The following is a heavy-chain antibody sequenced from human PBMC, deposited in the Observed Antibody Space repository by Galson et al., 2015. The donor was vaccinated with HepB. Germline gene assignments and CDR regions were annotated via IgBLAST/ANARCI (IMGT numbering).Heavy chain of an antibody. CDR1: GFTVSSNY. CDR2: IYSGGST. Sequence: SLRLSCAASGFTVSSNYMSWVRQAPGKGLEWVSVIYSGGSTYYADSVKGRFTISRDNSKNTLYLQMNSLRAKDTAVYYCVREGYGSYIDYWGQGTLVTVSS. D-gene: IGHD3-10*01. V-gene: IGHV3-66*02. J-gene: IGHJ4*02. CDR3: VREGYGSYIDY.